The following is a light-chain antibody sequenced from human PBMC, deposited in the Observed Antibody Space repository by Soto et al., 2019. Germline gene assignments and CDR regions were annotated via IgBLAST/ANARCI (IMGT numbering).Light chain of an antibody. CDR3: CSFAGSYTYV. CDR2: DVS. Sequence: QSALTQPRSVSGSPGQSVTISCTGTSSDVGGYNYVSWYQQHPGKAPKLMICDVSKRPSGVPDRFSGSKSGNPASLTISGLQTEDEADYYCCSFAGSYTYVFGPGTKLTVL. V-gene: IGLV2-11*01. CDR1: SSDVGGYNY. J-gene: IGLJ1*01.